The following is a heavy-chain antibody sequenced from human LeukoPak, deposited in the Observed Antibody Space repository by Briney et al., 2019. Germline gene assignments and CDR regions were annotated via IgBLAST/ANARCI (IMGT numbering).Heavy chain of an antibody. V-gene: IGHV4-59*01. CDR1: GGSNSTYY. Sequence: SETLSLTCSVSGGSNSTYYWSWIRQPPGKGLEWIGNIYYSGSSYYNPSLKSRVTVSVDTAKNQFSLKLSSVTAADTAVYYCARQQYSTSSCDSWGQGTLVTVST. J-gene: IGHJ4*02. CDR2: IYYSGSS. D-gene: IGHD6-6*01. CDR3: ARQQYSTSSCDS.